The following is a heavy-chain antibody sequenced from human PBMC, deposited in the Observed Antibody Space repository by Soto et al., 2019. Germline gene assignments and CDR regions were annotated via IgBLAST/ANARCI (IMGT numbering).Heavy chain of an antibody. CDR2: IIPLFGTR. CDR3: ARDRFFGSGSYVPYYFDY. D-gene: IGHD3-10*01. Sequence: QVQLVQSGAEVKKPGSSVKVSCKTSGDTFSNYAITWVRQAPGQGLEWMGGIIPLFGTRNYAQKFQGRVTMTADKSTSTAYMELNSLRSEDTAVYYCARDRFFGSGSYVPYYFDYWGQGTLVTGSS. J-gene: IGHJ4*02. CDR1: GDTFSNYA. V-gene: IGHV1-69*06.